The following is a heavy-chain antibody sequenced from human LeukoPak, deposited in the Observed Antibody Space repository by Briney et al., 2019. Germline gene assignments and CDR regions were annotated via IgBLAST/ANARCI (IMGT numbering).Heavy chain of an antibody. V-gene: IGHV1-8*01. CDR1: GYTFTSYD. CDR3: ARYCSLAVVLRESGGMDV. CDR2: MSPNSGDT. Sequence: ASVKVPCKASGYTFTSYDFNWVRQATGQRPEWMGWMSPNSGDTGYAQKFQDRVTMTRNTSISTAYMELSSLRSEDTAVYYCARYCSLAVVLRESGGMDVWGQGTTVTVSS. D-gene: IGHD2-15*01. J-gene: IGHJ6*02.